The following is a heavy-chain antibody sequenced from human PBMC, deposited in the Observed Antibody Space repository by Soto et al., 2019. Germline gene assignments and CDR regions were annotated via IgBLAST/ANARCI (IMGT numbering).Heavy chain of an antibody. D-gene: IGHD3-22*01. Sequence: ASVKVSCKASGYTFTGYYMHWVRQAPGQGLEWMGWINPNSGGTNYAQKFQGRVSIVADISTSTAYMELSRLRSEDTAVYYCARALLSHSYDSGGYDSYFHAMDVWGQGTPVTVSS. CDR2: INPNSGGT. J-gene: IGHJ6*02. CDR3: ARALLSHSYDSGGYDSYFHAMDV. V-gene: IGHV1-2*02. CDR1: GYTFTGYY.